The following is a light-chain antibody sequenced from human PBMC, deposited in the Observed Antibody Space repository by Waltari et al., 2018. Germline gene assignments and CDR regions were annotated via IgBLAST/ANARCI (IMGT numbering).Light chain of an antibody. CDR2: EVN. J-gene: IGLJ3*02. V-gene: IGLV2-14*01. Sequence: QSALTQPASVSGSPGRPITTSCTGPTSDVGAYTYVSWYQQHPDKAPNLIISEVNNRPSGVSNRFSGSKSGNTASLTISGLQAEDEADYYCSSPTSSSTLVFGGGTKLTVL. CDR3: SSPTSSSTLV. CDR1: TSDVGAYTY.